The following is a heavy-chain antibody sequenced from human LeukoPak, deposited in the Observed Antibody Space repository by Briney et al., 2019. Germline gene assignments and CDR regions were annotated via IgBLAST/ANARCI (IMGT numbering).Heavy chain of an antibody. D-gene: IGHD1-26*01. J-gene: IGHJ4*02. CDR1: GYTFTNYY. CDR2: INPSGVST. CDR3: AREDLGPFDY. V-gene: IGHV1-46*01. Sequence: ASVKVSCKASGYTFTNYYMHWVRQAPGQGLEWMGIINPSGVSTSYAQKVRGRVTMTRDTSTSTVYMELSSLRSEDTAMYYCAREDLGPFDYWGQGTLVTVSS.